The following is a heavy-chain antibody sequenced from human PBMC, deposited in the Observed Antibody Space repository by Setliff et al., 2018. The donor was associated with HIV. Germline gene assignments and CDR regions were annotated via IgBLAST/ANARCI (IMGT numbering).Heavy chain of an antibody. Sequence: ASVKVSCKASEYTFISYDINWVRQATGQGLEWMGWMNPKSGNTGYAQKFQGRLTMTRNTSISTAYMELSSLTAEDTAVYYCARDQAYSSSWFGAEFFQHWGQGTLVTVSS. CDR1: EYTFISYD. D-gene: IGHD6-13*01. CDR2: MNPKSGNT. CDR3: ARDQAYSSSWFGAEFFQH. V-gene: IGHV1-8*02. J-gene: IGHJ1*01.